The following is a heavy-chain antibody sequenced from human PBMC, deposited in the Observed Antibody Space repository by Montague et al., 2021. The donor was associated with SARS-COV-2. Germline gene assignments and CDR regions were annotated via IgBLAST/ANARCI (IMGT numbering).Heavy chain of an antibody. CDR2: VTTSGTT. V-gene: IGHV4-4*07. D-gene: IGHD6-6*01. J-gene: IGHJ4*02. CDR1: GGSITGFS. Sequence: SETLSLTCAVSGGSITGFSWSWVRQPAGKGLEWIGRVTTSGTTNXXPSHRSRVTMSVDTSKNQFSLNLNSVTAADTAIYYCARTPTRPLSLDSWGQGTLVTVSS. CDR3: ARTPTRPLSLDS.